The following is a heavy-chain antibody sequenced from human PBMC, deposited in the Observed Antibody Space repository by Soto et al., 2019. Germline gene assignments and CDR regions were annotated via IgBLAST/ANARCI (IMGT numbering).Heavy chain of an antibody. D-gene: IGHD1-1*01. J-gene: IGHJ4*02. CDR3: ARGRYGDY. CDR2: ISAHNGNT. Sequence: QVHLVQSGAEVKKPGASVKVSCKGSGYTFTSYGITWVRQAPGQGLEWMGWISAHNGNTDYAQKLQGRVTVTRDTSTGTAYMELRRLSSDDTAVYYCARGRYGDYWGQGALVTVSS. V-gene: IGHV1-18*01. CDR1: GYTFTSYG.